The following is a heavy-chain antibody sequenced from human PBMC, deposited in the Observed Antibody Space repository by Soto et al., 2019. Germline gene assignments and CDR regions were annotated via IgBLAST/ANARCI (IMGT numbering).Heavy chain of an antibody. CDR2: IIPILDVA. Sequence: QVQLVQSGAEVKRPGSSVKVSCQTSGGTFRTYTINWVRQAPRQGLEWMGRIIPILDVANYARKCQGRVTITPDNSTPPGHMDLRSLRSEATTVYSSARTIQEDIGVAGSKDIWFDPWGQGTLVSVSS. CDR1: GGTFRTYT. D-gene: IGHD6-19*01. V-gene: IGHV1-69*02. J-gene: IGHJ5*02. CDR3: ARTIQEDIGVAGSKDIWFDP.